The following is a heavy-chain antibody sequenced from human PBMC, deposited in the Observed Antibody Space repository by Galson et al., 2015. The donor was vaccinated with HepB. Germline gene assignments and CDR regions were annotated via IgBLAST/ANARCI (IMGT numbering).Heavy chain of an antibody. J-gene: IGHJ5*02. V-gene: IGHV3-11*01. D-gene: IGHD3-3*01. CDR2: ISSSGSTI. CDR1: GFTFSDYY. Sequence: SLRLSCAASGFTFSDYYMSWIRQAPGKGLEWVSYISSSGSTIYYADSVKGRFTISRDNAKNSLYLQMNSLRAEDTAVYYCARVPLNYDFWSGSPEVWFDPWGQGTLVTVSS. CDR3: ARVPLNYDFWSGSPEVWFDP.